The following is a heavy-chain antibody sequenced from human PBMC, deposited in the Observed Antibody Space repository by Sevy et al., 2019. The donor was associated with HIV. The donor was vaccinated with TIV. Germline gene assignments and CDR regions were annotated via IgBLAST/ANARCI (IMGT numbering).Heavy chain of an antibody. D-gene: IGHD2-21*02. CDR1: GFTFSNYA. V-gene: IGHV3-23*01. CDR3: AKHIAYCGGDCYPPLYYFDY. J-gene: IGHJ4*02. CDR2: ISGSGYST. Sequence: GSLRLSCAASGFTFSNYAMSWVRQAPRKGLEWVSAISGSGYSTYYADSVKGRFTISRDKSKNTLYLQINSLRAEDTAVYYCAKHIAYCGGDCYPPLYYFDYWGQGTLVTVSS.